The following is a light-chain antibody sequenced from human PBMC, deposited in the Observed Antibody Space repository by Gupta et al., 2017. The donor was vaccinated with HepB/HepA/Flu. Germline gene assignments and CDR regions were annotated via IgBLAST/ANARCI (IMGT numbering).Light chain of an antibody. V-gene: IGLV2-14*01. J-gene: IGLJ2*01. CDR3: CSSTSSSTLV. Sequence: QSALTQPASVSGSPGQSITISCTGTSSDVGGYNYVSCYQQHPGKAPKLRMYDVSNRPSGVSNRCSASKPGNNASPHTSGLQADDEADDYCCSSTSSSTLVFGGGTKLTVL. CDR1: SSDVGGYNY. CDR2: DVS.